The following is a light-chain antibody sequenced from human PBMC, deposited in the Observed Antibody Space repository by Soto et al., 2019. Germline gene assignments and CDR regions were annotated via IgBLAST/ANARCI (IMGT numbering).Light chain of an antibody. CDR3: GTWDSSLSAYV. Sequence: QSALTQPPSVSAAPGQKVTISCSGSSSNIGNNYVSWYQQLPGTAPKLLIYENNKRPSGIPDRFSGSKSGTSATLGITGLQTGDEADYYCGTWDSSLSAYVFVTGTRSPS. CDR1: SSNIGNNY. J-gene: IGLJ1*01. CDR2: ENN. V-gene: IGLV1-51*02.